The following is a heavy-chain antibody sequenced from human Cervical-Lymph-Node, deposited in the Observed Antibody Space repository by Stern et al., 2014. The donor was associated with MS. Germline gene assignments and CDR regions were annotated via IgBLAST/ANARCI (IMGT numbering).Heavy chain of an antibody. CDR2: ISDSSHYT. V-gene: IGHV3-11*06. J-gene: IGHJ6*02. D-gene: IGHD4-11*01. CDR3: ARPSYSNYVGDV. Sequence: HVQLVESGGGLVKPGGSLRLSCTASGFSFSDYYMTWIRLAPGKGLEWISFISDSSHYTNYADSVKGRFTISRDNAKNSLYLQMNSLRAEDTAVYYCARPSYSNYVGDVWGQGTTVTVSS. CDR1: GFSFSDYY.